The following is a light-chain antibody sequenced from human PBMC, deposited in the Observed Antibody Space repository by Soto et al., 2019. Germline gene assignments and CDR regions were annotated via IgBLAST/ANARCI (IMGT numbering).Light chain of an antibody. J-gene: IGKJ3*01. CDR3: QQYNTWPPIFN. V-gene: IGKV3-15*01. Sequence: RVLTQSPATLSVSPGEKATVSCRASQGVGYNLAWYQQKPGQSPRLLIYAPSTRTTGVPARFSGSGSGTEFTLTISSLQSEDFAVYYCQQYNTWPPIFNFGPGTKVDIK. CDR1: QGVGYN. CDR2: APS.